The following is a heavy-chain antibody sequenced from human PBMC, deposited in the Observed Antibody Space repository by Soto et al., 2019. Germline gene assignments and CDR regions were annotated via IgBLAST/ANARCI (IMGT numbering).Heavy chain of an antibody. CDR2: IYHSGST. V-gene: IGHV4-39*01. D-gene: IGHD5-18*01. CDR3: ARREYSFGSFDY. Sequence: PSETLSLTCTVSGGSISSSGYYWGWIRQPPGKGLEWIGSIYHSGSTYQNSSLKSRLTMSVDTSKNQFSLKLSSVTAADTAVYYCARREYSFGSFDYWGQGTLVTVSS. J-gene: IGHJ4*02. CDR1: GGSISSSGYY.